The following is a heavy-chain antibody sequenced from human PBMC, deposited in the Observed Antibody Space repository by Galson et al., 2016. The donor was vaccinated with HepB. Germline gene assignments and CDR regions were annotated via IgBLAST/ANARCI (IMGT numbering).Heavy chain of an antibody. D-gene: IGHD1-26*01. V-gene: IGHV3-30-3*01. Sequence: SLTPSCAAASFTFSDWACHWVRQAPGKGLDWVAVISKTGDTTFYGDSVKGRFTISRDNSKNTVDLQIHSLRSEDAAVYFCARDFKLGAPDYMDVWGKGTAVTVS. CDR2: ISKTGDTT. J-gene: IGHJ6*03. CDR3: ARDFKLGAPDYMDV. CDR1: SFTFSDWA.